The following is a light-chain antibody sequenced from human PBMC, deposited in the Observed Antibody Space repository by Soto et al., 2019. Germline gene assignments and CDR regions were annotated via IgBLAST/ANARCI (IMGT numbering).Light chain of an antibody. CDR3: QQYVDWPLYT. V-gene: IGKV3-15*01. J-gene: IGKJ5*01. CDR2: AAS. CDR1: QSVDSN. Sequence: IVMTQSPDTLAVSPGETVTLSCRASQSVDSNLAWYQQKPGQAPRLLISAASTRAPGIPARFSGSGSGTNFTLSISGLQSEDFAVYYCQQYVDWPLYTFGQGTRLEIK.